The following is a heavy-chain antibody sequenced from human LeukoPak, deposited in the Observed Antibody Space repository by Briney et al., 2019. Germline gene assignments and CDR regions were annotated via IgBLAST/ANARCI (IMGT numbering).Heavy chain of an antibody. Sequence: PGSSVKVSCKASGGTFSSYAISWVRQAPGQGLEWMGWISAYNGNTNYAQKLQGRVTMTTDTSTSTAYMELRSLRSDDTAVYYCARAPPGGLTIFGVVIYYYYMDVWGKGTTVTVSS. D-gene: IGHD3-3*01. V-gene: IGHV1-18*01. CDR3: ARAPPGGLTIFGVVIYYYYMDV. J-gene: IGHJ6*03. CDR2: ISAYNGNT. CDR1: GGTFSSYA.